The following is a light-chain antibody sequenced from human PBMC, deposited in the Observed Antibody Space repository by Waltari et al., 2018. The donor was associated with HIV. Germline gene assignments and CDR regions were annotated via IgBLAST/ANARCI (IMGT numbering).Light chain of an antibody. CDR2: EAS. CDR3: QQRSDWPT. V-gene: IGKV3-11*01. J-gene: IGKJ4*01. CDR1: QSVGNY. Sequence: EIVLTQSPATLSLSPGDRVTLSCRASQSVGNYLAWYQQKPGQAPRLLIYEASNRATGIPARFSGSGSGTDFTLTISSLEPEDFAVYYCQQRSDWPTFGGGTKVEIK.